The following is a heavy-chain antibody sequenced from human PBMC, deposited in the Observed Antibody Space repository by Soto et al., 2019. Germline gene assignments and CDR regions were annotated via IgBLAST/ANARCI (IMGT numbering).Heavy chain of an antibody. D-gene: IGHD1-7*01. V-gene: IGHV1-46*02. CDR2: ITPSSGST. CDR3: ARDLVPIWNYVGLAPGAQHWFDP. Sequence: QVQLVQSGAEVRKPGASVKVSCKASGYTFNNYFMHWVRQAPAQGLEWMGVITPSSGSTTYAQRFQGRLTMTRDTSTSTVYMELGSLRSDDTAVYFCARDLVPIWNYVGLAPGAQHWFDPWGQGTLVTVSS. CDR1: GYTFNNYF. J-gene: IGHJ5*02.